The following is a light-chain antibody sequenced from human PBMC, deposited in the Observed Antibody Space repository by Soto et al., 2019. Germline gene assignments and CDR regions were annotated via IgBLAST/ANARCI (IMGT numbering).Light chain of an antibody. CDR2: DVS. CDR1: SXDVGGYNY. V-gene: IGLV2-14*01. Sequence: QSALTQPASVSGSPGQSITISCTXTSXDVGGYNYVSWYQQHPGKAPKLMIYDVSNRPSGVSNRFSGSKSGNTASLTISGLQAEDEADYYCSSYTSSSTLVVFGGGTQLTVL. CDR3: SSYTSSSTLVV. J-gene: IGLJ2*01.